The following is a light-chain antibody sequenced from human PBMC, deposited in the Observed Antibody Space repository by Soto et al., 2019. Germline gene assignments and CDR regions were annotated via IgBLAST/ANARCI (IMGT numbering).Light chain of an antibody. V-gene: IGLV2-14*01. Sequence: QSALTQPPSASGSPGQSVTISCIGTSSDVGAYNYVSWYQQHPGKVPKLMIYEVSKRPSGVSNRFSGSKSGNTASLTISGLQADDEADYYCSSYTTSSALQVFGTGTKVTVL. J-gene: IGLJ1*01. CDR1: SSDVGAYNY. CDR2: EVS. CDR3: SSYTTSSALQV.